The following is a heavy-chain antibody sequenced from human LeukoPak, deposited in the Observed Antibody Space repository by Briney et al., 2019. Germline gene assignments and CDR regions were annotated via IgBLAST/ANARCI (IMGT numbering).Heavy chain of an antibody. CDR1: GFTFDSYG. V-gene: IGHV3-30*02. D-gene: IGHD2-21*01. J-gene: IGHJ4*02. CDR2: IRYDGSIN. Sequence: PGGSLRLFCAASGFTFDSYGMHWVRQAPGKGLEWVAFIRYDGSINYYADSVQGRFTISRDNSKNTLYLLMNSLRAEDTAVYYCAKDEESQLLTNFFDYWGQGTLVTVSS. CDR3: AKDEESQLLTNFFDY.